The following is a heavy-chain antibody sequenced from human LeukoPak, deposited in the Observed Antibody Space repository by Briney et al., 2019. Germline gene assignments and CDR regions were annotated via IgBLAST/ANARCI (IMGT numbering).Heavy chain of an antibody. CDR3: ASTKRVRDYYMDV. CDR1: GYSISSGYY. J-gene: IGHJ6*03. D-gene: IGHD1-1*01. Sequence: SETLSLTCTVSGYSISSGYYWGWIRQPPGKELEWIGSIYHSGSTYYNPSLKSRVTISVDTSKNQFSLKLSSVTAADTAVYYCASTKRVRDYYMDVWGKGTTVTVSS. V-gene: IGHV4-38-2*02. CDR2: IYHSGST.